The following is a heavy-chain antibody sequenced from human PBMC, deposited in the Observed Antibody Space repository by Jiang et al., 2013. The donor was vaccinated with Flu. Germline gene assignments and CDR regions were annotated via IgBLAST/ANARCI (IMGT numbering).Heavy chain of an antibody. CDR3: ASQHWDHGVGSYYMSH. CDR1: GSFISENSY. D-gene: IGHD3-10*01. Sequence: GSFISENSYWGWIRQPPGKGLEWIGSIYYSGTTYYNPSLKSRVTISVDTSRKQFSLKMNSVTAADTAVYYCASQHWDHGVGSYYMSHWGQGTLVTVSS. V-gene: IGHV4-39*07. CDR2: IYYSGTT. J-gene: IGHJ4*02.